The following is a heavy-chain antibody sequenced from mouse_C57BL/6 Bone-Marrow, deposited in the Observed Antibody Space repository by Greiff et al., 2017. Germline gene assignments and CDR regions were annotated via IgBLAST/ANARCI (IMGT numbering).Heavy chain of an antibody. CDR2: IYPGDGDT. V-gene: IGHV1-82*01. D-gene: IGHD1-1*01. CDR3: SGSYYGSSYDY. Sequence: VQLQQSGPELVKPGASVKISCKASGYAFSSSWMNWVKQRPGKGLEWIGRIYPGDGDTNYNGKFKGKATLTADKSSSTAYMQLSSLTSEDSAVYFCSGSYYGSSYDYWGRGTTLTVTS. CDR1: GYAFSSSW. J-gene: IGHJ2*01.